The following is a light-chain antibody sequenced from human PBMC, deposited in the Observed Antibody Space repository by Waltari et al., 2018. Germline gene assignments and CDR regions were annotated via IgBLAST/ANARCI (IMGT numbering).Light chain of an antibody. J-gene: IGKJ4*01. Sequence: DIVMTQSPDSLAVSLVERPTLTCKSSPSVLYSSNNKNYLAWYQQKPGQPPKLLIYWASTRESGVPDRFSGSGSGTDFTLTISSLQAEDVAVYYCQQYYSTPLTFGGGTKVEIK. CDR1: PSVLYSSNNKNY. CDR3: QQYYSTPLT. CDR2: WAS. V-gene: IGKV4-1*01.